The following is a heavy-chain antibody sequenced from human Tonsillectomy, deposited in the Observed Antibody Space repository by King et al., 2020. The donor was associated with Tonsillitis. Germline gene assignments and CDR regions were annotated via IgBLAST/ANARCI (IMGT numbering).Heavy chain of an antibody. CDR2: FNSDGSST. CDR1: GFTFSSYW. V-gene: IGHV3-74*01. J-gene: IGHJ6*02. D-gene: IGHD6-19*01. CDR3: ARGGDSSCWLPEDYYYGMAV. Sequence: VQLVESGGGLVQPGGSLRLSCAASGFTFSSYWMHWVRQAPGKGLVWVSRFNSDGSSTNYADSVKGRFTVSRASAKNTLFLLMNSLRAEDTAVYYCARGGDSSCWLPEDYYYGMAVWCQGTTVTVPS.